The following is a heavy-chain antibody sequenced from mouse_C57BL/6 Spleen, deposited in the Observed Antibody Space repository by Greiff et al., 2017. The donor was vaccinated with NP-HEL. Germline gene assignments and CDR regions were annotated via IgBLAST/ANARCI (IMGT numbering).Heavy chain of an antibody. J-gene: IGHJ2*01. Sequence: QVQLQQSGPELVKPGASVKISCKASGYAFSSSWMNWVKQRPGKGLEWIGRIYPGDGDTNYNGKFKGKATLTADKSSSTAYMQLSSLTSEDSAVYFCARSGYGLFDYWGQGTTLTVSS. CDR2: IYPGDGDT. V-gene: IGHV1-82*01. CDR1: GYAFSSSW. D-gene: IGHD2-10*02. CDR3: ARSGYGLFDY.